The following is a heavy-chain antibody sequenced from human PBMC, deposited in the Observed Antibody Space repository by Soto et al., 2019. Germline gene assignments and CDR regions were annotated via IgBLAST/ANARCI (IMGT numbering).Heavy chain of an antibody. V-gene: IGHV3-30*18. Sequence: SLRLSCAASGFTFSSYGMHWVRQAPGKGLEWVAVISYDGSNKYYADSVKGRFTISRDNSKSTLYLQMNSLRAEDTAVYYCAKSPRYGGFVYYWGQGTLVTVSS. CDR2: ISYDGSNK. D-gene: IGHD4-17*01. J-gene: IGHJ4*02. CDR3: AKSPRYGGFVYY. CDR1: GFTFSSYG.